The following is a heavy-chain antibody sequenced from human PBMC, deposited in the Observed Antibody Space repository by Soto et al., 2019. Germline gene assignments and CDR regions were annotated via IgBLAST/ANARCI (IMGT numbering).Heavy chain of an antibody. CDR3: ASHSSSFDY. J-gene: IGHJ4*02. D-gene: IGHD6-6*01. V-gene: IGHV4-4*02. CDR1: SGYIIGSDW. CDR2: IYHSGST. Sequence: PSVTQSLTCTVSSGYIIGSDWWSWVRQPPGKGLEWIGEIYHSGSTNYNPSLKRRVTISVDKSKNQFSLKLSSVTAADTAVYYCASHSSSFDYWGREPWSPLL.